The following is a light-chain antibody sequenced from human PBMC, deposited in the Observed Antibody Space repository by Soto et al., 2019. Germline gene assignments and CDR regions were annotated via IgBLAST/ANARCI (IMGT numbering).Light chain of an antibody. V-gene: IGKV1-39*01. Sequence: DIQMTQSPSFLSASVGDRVTITCRASQSISSNLNWYQQRPGNPLKLRMHASSILNVGITSRFRGSGSGTEFTLTITSLQPEDFETYFCQQSYRSRTFGQGTKVEIK. CDR2: ASS. CDR3: QQSYRSRT. J-gene: IGKJ1*01. CDR1: QSISSN.